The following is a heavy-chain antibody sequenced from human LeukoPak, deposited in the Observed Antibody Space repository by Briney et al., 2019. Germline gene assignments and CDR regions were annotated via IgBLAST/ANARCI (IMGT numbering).Heavy chain of an antibody. D-gene: IGHD6-13*01. CDR3: ARRVAAAGNWFDP. J-gene: IGHJ5*02. Sequence: ASVTVSCKASGYTFTGYYMHWVRQAPGQGVEWMGWINPNSGGTNYAKKFQGRVTMIRETSISTAYMDLSRLRSDDTAVTYCARRVAAAGNWFDPGGQGSLVTVSS. V-gene: IGHV1-2*02. CDR1: GYTFTGYY. CDR2: INPNSGGT.